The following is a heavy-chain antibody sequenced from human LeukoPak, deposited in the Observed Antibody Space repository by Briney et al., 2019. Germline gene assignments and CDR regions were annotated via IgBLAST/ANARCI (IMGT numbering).Heavy chain of an antibody. CDR1: GGTFSNYA. Sequence: GASVKVSCKASGGTFSNYAISWVRQAPGQGLEWMGWISAYTGNTNYAQKLQGRVTMTTDTSTTTAYMGLRSLRSDDTAVYYCARGPSVQGYYSGSYNDCWGQGTLVTVAS. D-gene: IGHD1-26*01. CDR3: ARGPSVQGYYSGSYNDC. V-gene: IGHV1-18*01. CDR2: ISAYTGNT. J-gene: IGHJ4*02.